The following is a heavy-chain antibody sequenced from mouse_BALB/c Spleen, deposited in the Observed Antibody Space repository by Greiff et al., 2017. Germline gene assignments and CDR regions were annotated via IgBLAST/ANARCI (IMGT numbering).Heavy chain of an antibody. J-gene: IGHJ4*01. Sequence: EVKLMESGPSLVKPSQTLSLTCSVTGDSITSGYWNWIRKFPGNKLEYMGYISYSGSTYYNPSLKSRISITRDTSKNQYYLQLNSVTTEDTATYYCAHYYGSSYDYAMDYWGQGTSVTVSS. CDR2: ISYSGST. CDR1: GDSITSGY. CDR3: AHYYGSSYDYAMDY. D-gene: IGHD1-1*01. V-gene: IGHV3-8*02.